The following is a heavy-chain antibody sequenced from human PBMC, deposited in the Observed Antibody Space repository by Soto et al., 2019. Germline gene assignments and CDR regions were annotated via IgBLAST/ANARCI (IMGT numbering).Heavy chain of an antibody. CDR1: GGYFSGYY. CDR3: AGGRDGDSKFDY. J-gene: IGHJ4*02. Sequence: SETLSLTCAVYGGYFSGYYWSWIRQPPGKGLEWIGEINNSGSTYYNPSLKSRVTISVDTSKNQRSLRLRSGNAADTAVYYCAGGRDGDSKFDYWSQGARVTVS. V-gene: IGHV4-34*01. D-gene: IGHD4-4*01. CDR2: INNSGST.